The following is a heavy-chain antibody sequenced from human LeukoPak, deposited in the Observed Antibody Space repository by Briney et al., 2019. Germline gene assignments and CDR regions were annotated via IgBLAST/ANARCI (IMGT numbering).Heavy chain of an antibody. CDR2: IYYSGST. CDR1: GGSISSGGYD. J-gene: IGHJ4*02. Sequence: PSDTLSLTCTVSGGSISSGGYDWSWIRQHPGKGLEWIGYIYYSGSTYYNPSLKSRVTISVDTSKNQFSLKLSSVTAADTAVYYCARGRLHFDYWGQGTLVTVSS. V-gene: IGHV4-31*03. CDR3: ARGRLHFDY. D-gene: IGHD4-11*01.